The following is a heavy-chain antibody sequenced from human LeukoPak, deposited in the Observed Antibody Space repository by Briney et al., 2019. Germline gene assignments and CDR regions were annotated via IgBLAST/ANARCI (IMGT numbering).Heavy chain of an antibody. V-gene: IGHV4-30-4*08. CDR1: GGSISSGDYY. Sequence: SETLSLTCTVSGGSISSGDYYWRWLRQPPGKGLEWIGYIYYSGSTYYNPSLKSRVTISVDTSKNQFSLKLSSVTAADTAVYYCAREGRDGYNSEFDYWGQGTLVTVSS. CDR2: IYYSGST. CDR3: AREGRDGYNSEFDY. J-gene: IGHJ4*02. D-gene: IGHD5-24*01.